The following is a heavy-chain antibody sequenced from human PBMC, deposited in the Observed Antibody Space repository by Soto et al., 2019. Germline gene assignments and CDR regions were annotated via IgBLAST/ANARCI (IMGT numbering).Heavy chain of an antibody. D-gene: IGHD6-13*01. J-gene: IGHJ4*02. CDR2: ISGSGSVT. Sequence: GGSLRLSCAASGFIFRSYGLSWVRQAPGKGLEWVSDISGSGSVTNYADSVKGRFTISRDNSNNTLSLQMDSLRAEDTAVYYCAKGGVAAARGYFDHWGQGTRVTVSS. CDR1: GFIFRSYG. V-gene: IGHV3-23*01. CDR3: AKGGVAAARGYFDH.